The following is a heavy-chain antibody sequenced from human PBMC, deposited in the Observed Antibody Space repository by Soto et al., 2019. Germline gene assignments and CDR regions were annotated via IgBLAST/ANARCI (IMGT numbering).Heavy chain of an antibody. V-gene: IGHV2-5*02. J-gene: IGHJ4*02. CDR1: GFSLNTYGVG. Sequence: QITLKESGPTLVKPTQTLTLTCTVSGFSLNTYGVGVGWIRQPPGKALEWLGLIYWDDDKRYSPSLKSRLTITKDASKNQVVLTMTNMDPVDTVTYYCARALGSWGAYYFDYWGQGTLVTVSS. CDR3: ARALGSWGAYYFDY. CDR2: IYWDDDK. D-gene: IGHD3-16*01.